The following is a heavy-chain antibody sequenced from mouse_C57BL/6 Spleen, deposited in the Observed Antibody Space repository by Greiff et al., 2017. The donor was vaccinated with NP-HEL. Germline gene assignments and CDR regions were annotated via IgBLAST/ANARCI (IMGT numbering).Heavy chain of an antibody. D-gene: IGHD4-1*01. J-gene: IGHJ2*01. CDR2: IDPSDSYT. CDR3: ARSGGTGTSYYFDY. V-gene: IGHV1-69*01. Sequence: QVQLQQSGAELVMPGASVKLSCKASGYTFTSYWMHWVKQRPGQGLEWIGEIDPSDSYTNYNQKFKGKSTLTVDKSSSTAYMQLSSLTSEDSAVYYCARSGGTGTSYYFDYWGQGTTLTVSS. CDR1: GYTFTSYW.